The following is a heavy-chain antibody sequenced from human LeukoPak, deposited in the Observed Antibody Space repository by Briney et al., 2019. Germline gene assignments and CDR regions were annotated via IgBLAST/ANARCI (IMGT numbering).Heavy chain of an antibody. J-gene: IGHJ4*02. CDR1: GFTITNYA. CDR2: ISYHGSSQ. D-gene: IGHD1-1*01. Sequence: GGSLRLSCAASGFTITNYAMHWVRQAPGKGLEWVAVISYHGSSQYYVDSVKGRFTISRDTLKNTVFLQMFSLRPEDTAIYYCARAGPNDHRFDYWGQGTLVTVSS. V-gene: IGHV3-30-3*01. CDR3: ARAGPNDHRFDY.